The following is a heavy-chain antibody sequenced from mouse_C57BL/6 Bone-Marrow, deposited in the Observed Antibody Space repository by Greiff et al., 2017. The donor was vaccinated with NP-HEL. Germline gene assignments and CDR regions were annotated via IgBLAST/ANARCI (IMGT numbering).Heavy chain of an antibody. CDR3: ARNGVTTGYYYAMDY. CDR2: IWSGGST. D-gene: IGHD2-2*01. V-gene: IGHV2-2*01. CDR1: GFSLTSYG. J-gene: IGHJ4*01. Sequence: VQLVESGPGLVQPSQSLSITCTVSGFSLTSYGVHWVRQSPGKGLEWLGVIWSGGSTDYNAAFISRLSISKDNSKSQVFFKMNSLQADDTAIYYCARNGVTTGYYYAMDYWGQGTSVTVSS.